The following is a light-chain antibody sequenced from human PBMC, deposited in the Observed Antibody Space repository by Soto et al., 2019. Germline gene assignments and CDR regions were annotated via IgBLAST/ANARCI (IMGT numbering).Light chain of an antibody. V-gene: IGLV2-11*01. CDR3: RSYAGSYTL. J-gene: IGLJ2*01. CDR2: DVS. Sequence: QSALTQPRSVSGSPGQSVTISCTGTSSDVGGYNYVSWYQQHPGKAPKLMIYDVSKRPSGVPDRFSGSKSGNTASLTISGLQAEDEADYYCRSYAGSYTLFVGGTKVTVL. CDR1: SSDVGGYNY.